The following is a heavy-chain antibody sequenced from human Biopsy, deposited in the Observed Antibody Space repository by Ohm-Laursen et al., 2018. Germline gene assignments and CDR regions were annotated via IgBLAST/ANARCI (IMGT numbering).Heavy chain of an antibody. CDR3: AADINVWNVNY. D-gene: IGHD1-1*01. Sequence: SVKVSCKVSVYTLNELSMHWVRQVPGKGLEWMGGFAPENGKTVYAQNFQARVSLTEDTSTDTAYMELRSLRSEDTAVYYCAADINVWNVNYWGQGTQVTVSS. J-gene: IGHJ4*02. CDR1: VYTLNELS. CDR2: FAPENGKT. V-gene: IGHV1-24*01.